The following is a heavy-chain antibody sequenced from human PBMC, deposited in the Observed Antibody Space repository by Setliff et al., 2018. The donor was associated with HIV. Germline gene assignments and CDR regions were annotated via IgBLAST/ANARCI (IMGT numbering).Heavy chain of an antibody. V-gene: IGHV1-69*10. CDR1: GGTFSNYA. CDR3: AKGPNFEDAFDI. Sequence: SVKVSCKASGGTFSNYAFSWVRQAPGQGLEWMGGLIPIVDITKSTQKFRDRVTFTADESTKTAQMELCGLTFEDTAVYYCAKGPNFEDAFDIWGQGTVVTVSS. D-gene: IGHD2-8*01. CDR2: LIPIVDIT. J-gene: IGHJ3*02.